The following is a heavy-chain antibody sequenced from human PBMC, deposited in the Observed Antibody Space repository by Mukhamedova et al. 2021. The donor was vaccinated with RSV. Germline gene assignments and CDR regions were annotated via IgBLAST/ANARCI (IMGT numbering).Heavy chain of an antibody. J-gene: IGHJ6*03. CDR3: ARGFGPGHYYYMDG. CDR2: IYYSGST. D-gene: IGHD3-10*01. CDR1: Y. V-gene: IGHV4-59*01. Sequence: YWSWIRQPPGKGLEWIGYIYYSGSTNYNPSLKSRVTISVDTSKNQFSLKLSSVTAADTAVYYCARGFGPGHYYYMDGWGKGTTVIV.